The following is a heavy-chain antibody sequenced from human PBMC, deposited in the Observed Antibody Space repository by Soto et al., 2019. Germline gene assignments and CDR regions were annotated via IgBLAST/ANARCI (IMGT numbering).Heavy chain of an antibody. Sequence: EVQLVESGGGLVQPGGSLKLSCAVSGFTFSVSAIHWVRQASGKGLEWVGRIRSKADNYATAYGASVKGRFSIYRDDSKNTAYLQMSSLNTEATAVYYGARLAEWEYYDGMDVWGQGTTVTVSS. CDR3: ARLAEWEYYDGMDV. CDR1: GFTFSVSA. J-gene: IGHJ6*01. D-gene: IGHD1-26*01. V-gene: IGHV3-73*02. CDR2: IRSKADNYAT.